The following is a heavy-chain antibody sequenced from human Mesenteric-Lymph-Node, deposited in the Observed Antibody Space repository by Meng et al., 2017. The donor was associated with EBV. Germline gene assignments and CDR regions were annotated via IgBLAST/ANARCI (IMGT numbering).Heavy chain of an antibody. CDR3: AREYYYGSGKNY. D-gene: IGHD3-10*01. Sequence: VQLQESGPGLGKPSETLSLTCTVSGASVTSGSYYWSWVRQPPGKGLELIGYFYYNGRTNYNPSLKSRVTISVDTSKNQFSLRLTSVTAADTAVYYCAREYYYGSGKNYWGQGTLVTVSS. J-gene: IGHJ4*02. CDR1: GASVTSGSYY. CDR2: FYYNGRT. V-gene: IGHV4-61*01.